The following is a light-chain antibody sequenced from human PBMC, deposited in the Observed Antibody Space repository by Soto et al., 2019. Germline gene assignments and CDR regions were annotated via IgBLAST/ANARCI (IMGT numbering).Light chain of an antibody. J-gene: IGKJ1*01. CDR2: KAS. V-gene: IGKV1-5*03. Sequence: DIQMTQSPSTLSSSVGYIVTITCRSSENIGVWLAWYQQKPGKAPKLLIYKASSLQSGVPSRFSGGGSGTELTLTISSLQPDDFANYYCQQYHTYSWKFGQGTKV. CDR3: QQYHTYSWK. CDR1: ENIGVW.